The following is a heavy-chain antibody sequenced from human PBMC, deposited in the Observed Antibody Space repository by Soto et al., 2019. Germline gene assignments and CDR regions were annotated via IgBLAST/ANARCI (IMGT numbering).Heavy chain of an antibody. CDR3: ARERYDYYGSGSPVY. Sequence: QVQLQESGPGLVKPSQTLSLTCTVSGGSISSGGYYWSWIRQHPGKGLEWIGYIYYSGSTYYNPSLTSRVTISVDTSKNQFSLKLSSVTAADTAVYYCARERYDYYGSGSPVYWGQGTLVTVSS. D-gene: IGHD3-10*01. CDR1: GGSISSGGYY. V-gene: IGHV4-31*03. CDR2: IYYSGST. J-gene: IGHJ4*02.